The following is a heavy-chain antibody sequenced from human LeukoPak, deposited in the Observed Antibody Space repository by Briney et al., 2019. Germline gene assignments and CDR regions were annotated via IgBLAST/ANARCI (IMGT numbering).Heavy chain of an antibody. CDR3: AKGGHADYGDYSHLWYFDL. CDR2: ITYDGSDK. D-gene: IGHD4-17*01. Sequence: GRSLRLSCAASGFTFSSYGMHWVRQAPGKGLEWVAFITYDGSDKYYADSVKGRFTISRDNSKNTLYLQMNSLRAEDTAVYYCAKGGHADYGDYSHLWYFDLWGRGTLVTVSS. V-gene: IGHV3-30*18. J-gene: IGHJ2*01. CDR1: GFTFSSYG.